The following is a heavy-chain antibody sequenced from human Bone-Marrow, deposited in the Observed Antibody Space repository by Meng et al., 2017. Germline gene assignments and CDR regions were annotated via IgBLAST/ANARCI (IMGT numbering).Heavy chain of an antibody. D-gene: IGHD5-12*01. CDR1: GFTFSRYG. CDR3: SGHIDY. J-gene: IGHJ4*02. Sequence: GESLKISCAGSGFTFSRYGMHWVRQAPGKGLEWVAIIWFDGSKSYTAESVKGRFTISRDNSKNTVYLQMNSLKTEDTAVYYCSGHIDYWGQGTLVTVSS. CDR2: IWFDGSKS. V-gene: IGHV3-33*03.